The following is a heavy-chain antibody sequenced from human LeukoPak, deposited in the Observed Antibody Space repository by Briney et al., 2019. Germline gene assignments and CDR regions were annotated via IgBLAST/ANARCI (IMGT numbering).Heavy chain of an antibody. CDR2: IYYSGST. D-gene: IGHD5-18*01. V-gene: IGHV4-39*01. CDR3: ARLEYSYGPGTFDY. Sequence: PSETLSLTCTVSGGSISSSSYYWGWIRQPPGKGLEWIGSIYYSGSTYYNPSFKSRVTISVDTSKNQFSLKLSSVTAADTAVYYCARLEYSYGPGTFDYWGQGTLVTVSS. CDR1: GGSISSSSYY. J-gene: IGHJ4*02.